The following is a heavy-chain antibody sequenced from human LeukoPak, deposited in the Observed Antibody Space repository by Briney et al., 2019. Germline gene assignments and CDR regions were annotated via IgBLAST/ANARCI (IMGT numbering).Heavy chain of an antibody. CDR2: INPNSGGT. CDR3: ARDHAGYCSSTSCYGGVLGFDY. D-gene: IGHD2-2*01. Sequence: ASVTVSCKASGYTFTGYYMHWVRQAPGQGLEWMGWINPNSGGTNYAQKFQGRVTMTRDTSISTAYMELSRLRSDDTAVYYCARDHAGYCSSTSCYGGVLGFDYWGQGTLVTVSS. J-gene: IGHJ4*02. CDR1: GYTFTGYY. V-gene: IGHV1-2*02.